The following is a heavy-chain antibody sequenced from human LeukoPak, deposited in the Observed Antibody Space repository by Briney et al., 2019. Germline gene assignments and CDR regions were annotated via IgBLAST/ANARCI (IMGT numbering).Heavy chain of an antibody. CDR2: ISYDGSNK. V-gene: IGHV3-30-3*01. D-gene: IGHD4-17*01. CDR3: ARGDYGDYGDYYYGMDV. Sequence: GRSLRPSCAASGFTFSSYAVHWVRQAPGKGLEWVAVISYDGSNKYYADSVKGRFTISRDNAKNSLYLQMNSLRAEDTAVYYCARGDYGDYGDYYYGMDVWGQGTTVTVSS. J-gene: IGHJ6*02. CDR1: GFTFSSYA.